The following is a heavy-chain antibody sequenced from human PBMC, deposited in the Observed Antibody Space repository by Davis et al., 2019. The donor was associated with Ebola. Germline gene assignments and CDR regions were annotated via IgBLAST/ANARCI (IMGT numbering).Heavy chain of an antibody. CDR3: ARDSGRGWFDP. V-gene: IGHV4-59*01. J-gene: IGHJ5*02. CDR2: IYHSGST. CDR1: GGSISSYY. Sequence: GSLRLSCTVSGGSISSYYWSWIRQPPGKGLEWIGYIYHSGSTYYNPSLKSRVTISVDTSKNQFSLKLSSVTAADTAVYYCARDSGRGWFDPWGQGTLVTVSS. D-gene: IGHD3-10*01.